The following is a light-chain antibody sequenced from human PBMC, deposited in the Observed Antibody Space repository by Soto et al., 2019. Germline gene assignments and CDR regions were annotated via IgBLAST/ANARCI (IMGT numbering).Light chain of an antibody. CDR3: QQYGSSPLT. Sequence: EVVMTQSPATLSVYPGESDTLSCRASQSINSNLAWYQQKPGQAPRLLIYGASSRATGIPDRFSGSGSGTDFTLTISRLEPEDFAVYYCQQYGSSPLTFGGGTKVDIK. CDR1: QSINSN. CDR2: GAS. J-gene: IGKJ4*01. V-gene: IGKV3-20*01.